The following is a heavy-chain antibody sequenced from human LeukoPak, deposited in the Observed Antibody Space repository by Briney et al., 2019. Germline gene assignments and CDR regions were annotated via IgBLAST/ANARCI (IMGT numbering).Heavy chain of an antibody. Sequence: GGSLRLSCAGSGFTFSNYAMTWVRQAPGKGLEWVSSVSGSGSITFYPDSGEGRFTISRDNSKITVYLQMTSLRADDTAVYYCVKSRRVGANQRGLFDYWGQGTLVTVSP. CDR2: VSGSGSIT. CDR3: VKSRRVGANQRGLFDY. V-gene: IGHV3-23*01. D-gene: IGHD1-26*01. CDR1: GFTFSNYA. J-gene: IGHJ4*02.